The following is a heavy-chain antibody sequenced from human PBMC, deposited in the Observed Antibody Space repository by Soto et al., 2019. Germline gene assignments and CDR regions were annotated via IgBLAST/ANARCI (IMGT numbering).Heavy chain of an antibody. CDR3: ARGGHIAVVTASFDY. V-gene: IGHV1-46*03. CDR2: IHPSGGST. CDR1: GYTFSTYY. D-gene: IGHD2-21*02. Sequence: QVQLVQSGAEVKKPGASVKVSCKASGYTFSTYYLHWVRQAPGQGLEWMGIIHPSGGSTTYAQKFLGRVTMTRYTSTGTGLMEVSSLRSEDTAVYYFARGGHIAVVTASFDYRGQGTLVTVSS. J-gene: IGHJ4*02.